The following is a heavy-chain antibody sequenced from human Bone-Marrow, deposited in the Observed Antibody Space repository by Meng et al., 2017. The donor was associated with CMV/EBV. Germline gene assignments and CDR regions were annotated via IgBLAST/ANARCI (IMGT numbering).Heavy chain of an antibody. CDR1: GGSISSGGYY. CDR3: ARLRSAPTVTKWVEVDY. J-gene: IGHJ4*02. CDR2: IYYSGST. V-gene: IGHV4-31*03. Sequence: SETLSLTCTVSGGSISSGGYYWSWIRQHPGKGLEWIGYIYYSGSTYYNPSLKSRVTISVDTSKNQFSLKLSSVTAADTAVYYCARLRSAPTVTKWVEVDYWGQGTLVTVSS. D-gene: IGHD4-17*01.